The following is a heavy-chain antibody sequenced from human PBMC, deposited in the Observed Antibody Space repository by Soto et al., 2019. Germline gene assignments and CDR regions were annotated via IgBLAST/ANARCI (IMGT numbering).Heavy chain of an antibody. J-gene: IGHJ5*02. D-gene: IGHD2-2*01. Sequence: SETLSLTCTVSGGSISSGGYYWSWIRPHPGKGLEWIGYIYYSGSTYYNPSLKSRVTISVDTSKNQFSLKLSSVTAADTAVYYCARGGTSGKYNWFDPWGQGTLVTVS. CDR2: IYYSGST. CDR1: GGSISSGGYY. CDR3: ARGGTSGKYNWFDP. V-gene: IGHV4-31*03.